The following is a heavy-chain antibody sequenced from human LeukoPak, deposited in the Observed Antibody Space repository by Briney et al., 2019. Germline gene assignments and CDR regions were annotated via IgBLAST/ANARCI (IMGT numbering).Heavy chain of an antibody. V-gene: IGHV3-30*02. CDR1: GFTFSSYG. CDR3: AKPYSGSSAFFFDY. CDR2: IRYDGSNK. J-gene: IGHJ4*02. Sequence: GGSLRLSCAASGFTFSSYGMHWVRQAPGKGLEWVAFIRYDGSNKYYADSVKGRFTISRDNSKNTLYLQMNSLRAEDTAVYYCAKPYSGSSAFFFDYWGQGPLVTVSS. D-gene: IGHD1-26*01.